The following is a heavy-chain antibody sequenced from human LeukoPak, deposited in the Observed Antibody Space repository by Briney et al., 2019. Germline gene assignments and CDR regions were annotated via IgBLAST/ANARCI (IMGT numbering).Heavy chain of an antibody. CDR3: ARDRSGSGWGFDY. CDR2: IKEDGSEK. CDR1: GFPFSSYA. D-gene: IGHD6-19*01. V-gene: IGHV3-7*01. Sequence: GGSLRLSCAASGFPFSSYAMSWVRQAPGKGLEWVANIKEDGSEKDYVDSVKGRFSISRDNAKNALYLQMNTLRADDTAVYYCARDRSGSGWGFDYWGQGTLVTVSS. J-gene: IGHJ4*02.